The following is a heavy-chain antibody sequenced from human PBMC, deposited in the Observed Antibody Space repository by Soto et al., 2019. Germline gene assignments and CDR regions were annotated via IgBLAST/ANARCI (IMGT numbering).Heavy chain of an antibody. V-gene: IGHV3-23*01. CDR3: ARDRSSIHNP. CDR1: GFTFSDYG. J-gene: IGHJ5*02. Sequence: VQLLESGGGLVQPGGSLRLSCAASGFTFSDYGMSWVRQAPGKGLEWVSTISGGGDFTYYAQPVKGRFTISRDNSKNTLYLQMTSLRADDTAVYYCARDRSSIHNPWGQGTLVTVSS. CDR2: ISGGGDFT. D-gene: IGHD5-18*01.